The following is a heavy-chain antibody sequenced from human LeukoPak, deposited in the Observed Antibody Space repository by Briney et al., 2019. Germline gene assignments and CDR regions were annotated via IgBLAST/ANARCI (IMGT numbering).Heavy chain of an antibody. CDR1: GGSISDYY. V-gene: IGHV4-59*01. J-gene: IGHJ5*02. D-gene: IGHD2-15*01. CDR3: ARDKWSGGGLSQFDP. CDR2: IYYSGNT. Sequence: SETLSLTCTVSGGSISDYYWSWIRQPPGKGLEGIAYIYYSGNTKVNPSLKSRVTVSVDTSKNQFSLKLTSVTAADTAVYYCARDKWSGGGLSQFDPWGQGTLVTVSS.